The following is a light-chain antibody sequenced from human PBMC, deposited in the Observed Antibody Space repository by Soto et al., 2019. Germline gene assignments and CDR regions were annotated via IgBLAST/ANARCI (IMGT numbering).Light chain of an antibody. V-gene: IGKV3-20*01. Sequence: IVLTQSPGTLSLSPGERATLSCRASQSVSSSYLAWYQQKPGQAPRLLIYGASSRATGIPERFSGSGSGTDFTLTISSLEPEDFAAYYCQQYCSSPLTFGGGTKVEIK. J-gene: IGKJ4*01. CDR1: QSVSSSY. CDR3: QQYCSSPLT. CDR2: GAS.